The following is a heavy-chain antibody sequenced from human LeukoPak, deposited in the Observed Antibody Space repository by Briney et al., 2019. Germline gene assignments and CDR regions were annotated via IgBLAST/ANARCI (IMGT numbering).Heavy chain of an antibody. CDR2: ISVSGII. Sequence: GGSLRLSCAASAFSLNTYSMNWVRQTPGKGLEWLSHISVSGIIHYAESVKGRFSISRDNGRNSVSLQMNRLRVGDTGVYFCATAPRGASDYTDVRGRGTTVSVSS. J-gene: IGHJ6*03. CDR3: ATAPRGASDYTDV. V-gene: IGHV3-48*01. D-gene: IGHD1-26*01. CDR1: AFSLNTYS.